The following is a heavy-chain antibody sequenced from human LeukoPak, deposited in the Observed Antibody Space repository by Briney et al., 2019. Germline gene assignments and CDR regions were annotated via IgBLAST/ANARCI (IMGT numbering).Heavy chain of an antibody. CDR1: GYTFTSYD. Sequence: GASVKVSCKASGYTFTSYDINWVRQATGQGLEWMGWMNPNSGNTGYAQKFQGRVTMTRNTSISTAYMELSSLRAEDTAVYYCAKDMGHEFWSGYSAPDYWGQGTSVTVSS. CDR2: MNPNSGNT. J-gene: IGHJ4*02. D-gene: IGHD3-3*01. V-gene: IGHV1-8*01. CDR3: AKDMGHEFWSGYSAPDY.